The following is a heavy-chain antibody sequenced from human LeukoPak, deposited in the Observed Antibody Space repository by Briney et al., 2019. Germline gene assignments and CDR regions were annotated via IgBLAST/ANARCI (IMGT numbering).Heavy chain of an antibody. Sequence: GGSLRLSCAASGFTLSSYWMHWVRQAPGKGLVWVSRINSDGSSTSYADSVKGRFTISRDNAKNTLYLQMNSLRAEDTAVYYCARGSYHDYYDSSGYYRDAFDIWGQGTMVTVSS. V-gene: IGHV3-74*01. CDR1: GFTLSSYW. J-gene: IGHJ3*02. CDR3: ARGSYHDYYDSSGYYRDAFDI. CDR2: INSDGSST. D-gene: IGHD3-22*01.